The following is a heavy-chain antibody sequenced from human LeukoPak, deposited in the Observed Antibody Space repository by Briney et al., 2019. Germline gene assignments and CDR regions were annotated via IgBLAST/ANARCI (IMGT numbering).Heavy chain of an antibody. D-gene: IGHD6-13*01. J-gene: IGHJ4*02. CDR2: ISGSGGST. CDR3: ASFNSSRYPAFDY. Sequence: GGSLRLSCAASRFTFSSYGMSWVRQAPGKGLEWVSAISGSGGSTYYADSVKGRFTISRDNSKNTLYLQMNSLRAEDTAVYYCASFNSSRYPAFDYWGQGTLVTVSS. CDR1: RFTFSSYG. V-gene: IGHV3-23*01.